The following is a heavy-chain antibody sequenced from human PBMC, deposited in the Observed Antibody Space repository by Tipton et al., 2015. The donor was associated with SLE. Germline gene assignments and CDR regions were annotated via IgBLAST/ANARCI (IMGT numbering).Heavy chain of an antibody. CDR2: IYYSGST. D-gene: IGHD7-27*01. Sequence: TLSLTCTVSGGSISSSSYYWGWIRQPPGKGLEWIGSIYYSGSTYYNPSLKSRVTISVDTSKNQFSLKLSSVTAADTAVYYCARLSSGTGDFEHWGQGTLVIVSS. CDR1: GGSISSSSYY. V-gene: IGHV4-39*01. CDR3: ARLSSGTGDFEH. J-gene: IGHJ4*02.